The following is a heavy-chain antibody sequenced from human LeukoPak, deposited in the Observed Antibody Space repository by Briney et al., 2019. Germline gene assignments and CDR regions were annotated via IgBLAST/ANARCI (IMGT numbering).Heavy chain of an antibody. D-gene: IGHD3-9*01. CDR2: MNPNSGNT. CDR1: GYTFTSYD. J-gene: IGHJ6*02. Sequence: ASVKVSCKASGYTFTSYDINWVRRATGQGLEWIGWMNPNSGNTYYAQKFQGRFTMTRNTSISTAYMELSSLRSEDTAVYYCARTYYDILTGTQDYYYGMDVWGQGTTVTVSS. CDR3: ARTYYDILTGTQDYYYGMDV. V-gene: IGHV1-8*01.